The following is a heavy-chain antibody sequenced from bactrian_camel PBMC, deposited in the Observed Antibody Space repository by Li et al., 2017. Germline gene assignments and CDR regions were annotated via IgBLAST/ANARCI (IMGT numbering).Heavy chain of an antibody. V-gene: IGHV3-3*01. D-gene: IGHD1*01. J-gene: IGHJ4*01. CDR2: FILRSAEK. Sequence: QLVESGGGSVQAGGFLKLSCTGFEYRNNVVCMAWFRQGQGMEREMVASFILRSAEKGYTDSVEGRFTISHARPRNTLHLQMSDVTPEDADIYTCAASTRNQCELIPRESKIYAYYGQGTQVTVS. CDR1: EYRNNVVC.